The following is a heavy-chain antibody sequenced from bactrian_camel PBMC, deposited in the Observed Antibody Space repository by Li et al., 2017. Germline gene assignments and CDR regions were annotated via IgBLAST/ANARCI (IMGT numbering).Heavy chain of an antibody. D-gene: IGHD2*01. CDR2: INYNASTT. V-gene: IGHV3S1*01. CDR1: GFTFSSYS. CDR3: AKSRGDAYCSRGYCYTIADFGY. J-gene: IGHJ6*01. Sequence: HVQLVESGGGLVQPGGSLRLSCAASGFTFSSYSIYWVRQAPGKGLEWVSTINYNASTTAYADSFKGRFTVSRDNAKNTLYLQLNSLKTEDTAMYYCAKSRGDAYCSRGYCYTIADFGYWGQGTQVTVS.